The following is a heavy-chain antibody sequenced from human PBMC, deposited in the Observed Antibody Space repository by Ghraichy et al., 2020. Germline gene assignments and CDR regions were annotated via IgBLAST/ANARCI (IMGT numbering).Heavy chain of an antibody. J-gene: IGHJ5*02. D-gene: IGHD1-7*01. V-gene: IGHV4-59*01. Sequence: SETLSLTCTVSGGSISSYYWSWIRQPPGKGLEWIGYIYYSGSTNYNPSLKSRVTISVDTSKNQFSLKLSSVTAADTAVYYCARVKGVWNYDGHNWFDPWGQGTLVTVSS. CDR2: IYYSGST. CDR3: ARVKGVWNYDGHNWFDP. CDR1: GGSISSYY.